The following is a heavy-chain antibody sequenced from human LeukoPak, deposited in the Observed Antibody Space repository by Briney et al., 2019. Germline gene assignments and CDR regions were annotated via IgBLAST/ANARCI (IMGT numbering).Heavy chain of an antibody. CDR2: ISSSSSYI. CDR1: GFTFSSYS. J-gene: IGHJ4*02. CDR3: ARDRSDYYDSSGYYRGELDY. D-gene: IGHD3-22*01. Sequence: PGGSLRLSCAASGFTFSSYSMNWVRQAPGKGLEWVSSISSSSSYIFYADSVKGRFTISRDNAKNSLNLQMNSLRAEDTAVYYCARDRSDYYDSSGYYRGELDYWGQGTLVTVSS. V-gene: IGHV3-21*01.